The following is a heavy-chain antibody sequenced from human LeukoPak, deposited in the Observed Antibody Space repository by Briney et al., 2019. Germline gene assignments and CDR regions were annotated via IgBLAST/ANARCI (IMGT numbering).Heavy chain of an antibody. CDR3: AREYSGSYWDY. D-gene: IGHD1-26*01. Sequence: GASVKVSCKASGYTFTSYGISWVRQAPGQGLEWMGWINPNSGGTNYAQKFQGRVTMTRDTSISTAYMELSRLRSDDTAVYYCAREYSGSYWDYWGQGTLVTVSS. CDR2: INPNSGGT. V-gene: IGHV1-2*02. CDR1: GYTFTSYG. J-gene: IGHJ4*02.